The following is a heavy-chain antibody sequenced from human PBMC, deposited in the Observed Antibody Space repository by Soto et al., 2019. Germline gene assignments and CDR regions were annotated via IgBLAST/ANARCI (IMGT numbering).Heavy chain of an antibody. J-gene: IGHJ6*03. CDR3: ARDQSTVIQDYYYYYMDV. CDR1: GFTFSSYA. Sequence: GGSLRLSCAASGFTFSSYAMHWVRQAPGKGLEYVSAISSNGGSTYYANSVKGRFTISRDNSKNTLYLQMGSLRAEDMAVYYCARDQSTVIQDYYYYYMDVWGKGTTVTVSS. CDR2: ISSNGGST. D-gene: IGHD4-17*01. V-gene: IGHV3-64*01.